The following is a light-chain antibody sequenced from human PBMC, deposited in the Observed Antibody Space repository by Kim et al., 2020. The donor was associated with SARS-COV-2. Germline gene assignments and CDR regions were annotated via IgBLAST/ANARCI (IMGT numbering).Light chain of an antibody. CDR1: QSIRSY. CDR3: QQSYSTPT. V-gene: IGKV1-39*01. Sequence: DIQMTQSPSSLSASVGDRVTITCRASQSIRSYLNWYQQKPGKAPKLLIYAASSLQSGVPSRFSGSGSGTDFTLTISSLQPEDFATYYCQQSYSTPTFGGGTKLEI. CDR2: AAS. J-gene: IGKJ4*01.